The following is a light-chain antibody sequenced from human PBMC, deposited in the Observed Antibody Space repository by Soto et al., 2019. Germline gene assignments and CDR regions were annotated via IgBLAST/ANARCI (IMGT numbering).Light chain of an antibody. CDR3: AAWDDILNVVV. CDR1: SSNIGSNT. V-gene: IGLV1-44*01. J-gene: IGLJ2*01. CDR2: SNN. Sequence: QSVLTQPPSASGTPRQRVTISCSGSSSNIGSNTVNWYQQLPGTAPKLLIYSNNQRPSGSPDRFSGSTSGTSASLAISGLQSEDEADYYCAAWDDILNVVVFGGGTKLTVL.